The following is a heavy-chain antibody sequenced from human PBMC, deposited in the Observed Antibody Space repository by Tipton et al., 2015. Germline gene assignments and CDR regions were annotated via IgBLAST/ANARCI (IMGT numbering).Heavy chain of an antibody. J-gene: IGHJ4*02. CDR3: AREKWELLPFFDY. V-gene: IGHV4-59*01. CDR2: VHYSGST. D-gene: IGHD1-26*01. Sequence: TLSLTCTVSGDSTSSYYWSWIRQPPGKGLEWIGYVHYSGSTNYNPSLMSRVTISVDPSTNQFSLKLTSVTAADTAVYYCAREKWELLPFFDYWGQGALVTVSS. CDR1: GDSTSSYY.